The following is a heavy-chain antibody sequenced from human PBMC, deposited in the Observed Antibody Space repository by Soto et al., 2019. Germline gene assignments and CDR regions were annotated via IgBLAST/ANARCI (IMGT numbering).Heavy chain of an antibody. CDR2: ILDTGTTV. J-gene: IGHJ5*02. CDR3: VKNSGWFNT. V-gene: IGHV3-23*01. CDR1: GFSFSSTD. D-gene: IGHD3-10*01. Sequence: EFQVLGSGGGWVQPGGSLRLSCAASGFSFSSTDMSWVRQAPGKGLEWVSTILDTGTTVFYADSVKGRFTVSRDNSHNTLSVQMNNLRADDTAVYYCVKNSGWFNTWGQGTLVAVSS.